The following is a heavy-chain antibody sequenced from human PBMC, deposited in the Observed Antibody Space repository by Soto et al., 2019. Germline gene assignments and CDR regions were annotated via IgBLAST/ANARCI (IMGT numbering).Heavy chain of an antibody. CDR1: GLTFSSYW. V-gene: IGHV3-7*01. Sequence: EVQLVESGGGLAQPGGSLRLSCAASGLTFSSYWMTWVRQAPGKGLEWVANIKQDGSEKYYVDSVKGGFTISRHNAKNSLYLHMNNLRVEVTAVYYCARGEAFGDDPWGHGTLVTVSS. CDR2: IKQDGSEK. CDR3: ARGEAFGDDP. D-gene: IGHD3-10*01. J-gene: IGHJ5*02.